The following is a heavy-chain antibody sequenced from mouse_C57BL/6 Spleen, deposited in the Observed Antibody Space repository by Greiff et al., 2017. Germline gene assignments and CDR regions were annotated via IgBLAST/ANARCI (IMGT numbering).Heavy chain of an antibody. Sequence: VQLQQPGAELVKPGASVKLSCKASGSTFTSYWMHWVKQRPGQGLEWIGMIHPNSGSTNYNEKFKSKATLTVDKSSSTAYMQLSSLTSEDSAVYYCARLDGSSYNYWGQGTTLTVSS. J-gene: IGHJ2*01. V-gene: IGHV1-64*01. CDR1: GSTFTSYW. CDR3: ARLDGSSYNY. D-gene: IGHD1-1*01. CDR2: IHPNSGST.